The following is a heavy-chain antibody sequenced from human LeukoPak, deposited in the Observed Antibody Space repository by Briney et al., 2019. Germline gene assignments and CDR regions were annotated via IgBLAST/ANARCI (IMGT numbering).Heavy chain of an antibody. V-gene: IGHV3-11*04. CDR1: GFTFSDYY. CDR3: ARDQYYYDSSGYLTFDY. Sequence: GGSLRLSCAASGFTFSDYYMSWFRQAPGKGLEWVSYISDSGSAISYADSVKGRFTISRDNAKNSLYLQMNSLRVEDTAVYYCARDQYYYDSSGYLTFDYWGQGTLVTVSS. D-gene: IGHD3-22*01. J-gene: IGHJ4*02. CDR2: ISDSGSAI.